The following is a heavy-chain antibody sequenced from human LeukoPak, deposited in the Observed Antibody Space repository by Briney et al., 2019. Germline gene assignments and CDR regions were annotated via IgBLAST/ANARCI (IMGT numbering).Heavy chain of an antibody. Sequence: GGSLRLSCAASGFTFDDYGMSGVRQAPGKGLEGVSGINWNGGSTVYADSVKGRFTIYRDNAKNSLYLQMNSLRAEDTALYYCARHRGTFGGVVNYWGQGTLVTVSS. CDR1: GFTFDDYG. J-gene: IGHJ4*02. D-gene: IGHD3-16*01. CDR3: ARHRGTFGGVVNY. V-gene: IGHV3-20*04. CDR2: INWNGGST.